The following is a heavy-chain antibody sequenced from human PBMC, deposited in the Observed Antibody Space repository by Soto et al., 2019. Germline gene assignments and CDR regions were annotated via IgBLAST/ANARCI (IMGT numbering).Heavy chain of an antibody. CDR2: IHHVEGPRSEGT. D-gene: IGHD1-26*01. J-gene: IGHJ4*02. Sequence: LETLSLTCSVSSGSLSGYYLSWIRQAPGKGLEWIGEIHHVEGPRSEGTNYNFSLKSRVIMSLDTSRNQFSLKLTSVTAADTTVYYCARGLDYYKTGYWGPGTLVTVSS. V-gene: IGHV4-34*01. CDR3: ARGLDYYKTGY. CDR1: SGSLSGYY.